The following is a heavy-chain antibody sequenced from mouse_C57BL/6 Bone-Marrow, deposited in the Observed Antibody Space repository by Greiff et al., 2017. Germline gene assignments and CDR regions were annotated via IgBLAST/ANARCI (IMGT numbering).Heavy chain of an antibody. CDR3: ASTRWLHYYSKDY. D-gene: IGHD2-3*01. CDR1: GYSFTSDY. V-gene: IGHV3-8*01. CDR2: ISYSGST. Sequence: EVKLLESGPGLAKPSQTLSLTCYVTGYSFTSDYWNWIRKFPGHELEYMGYISYSGSTYYNPSRKSRISITRDTSKNKYYLRWNSLTTEDTATYYSASTRWLHYYSKDYWGQGTSVTVSS. J-gene: IGHJ4*01.